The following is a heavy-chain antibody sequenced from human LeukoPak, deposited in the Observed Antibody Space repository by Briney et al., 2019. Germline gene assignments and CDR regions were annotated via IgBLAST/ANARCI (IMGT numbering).Heavy chain of an antibody. Sequence: SETLSLTCTVSGGSISSYYWSWIRQPAGKGLEWIGRIYTSGSTNYNPSLKSRVTMSVDTSKNQFSLKLSSVTAADMAVYYCATAAAGIGRGPPDAFDIWGQGTMVTVSS. CDR2: IYTSGST. J-gene: IGHJ3*02. CDR1: GGSISSYY. D-gene: IGHD6-13*01. CDR3: ATAAAGIGRGPPDAFDI. V-gene: IGHV4-4*07.